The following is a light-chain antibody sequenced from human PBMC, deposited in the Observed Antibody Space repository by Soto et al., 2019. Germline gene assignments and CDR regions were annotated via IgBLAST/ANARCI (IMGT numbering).Light chain of an antibody. CDR3: QQTYSVLPYT. J-gene: IGKJ2*01. CDR2: AAS. Sequence: DIQMTQSPSSLSASIGDRVTITCRASQNIRTYLNWYQQKPGKAPDLLVFAASNLQTGVPSRFSGGGSGTDFTLTISSPQPEDFATYYCQQTYSVLPYTFGQGTKLEIK. V-gene: IGKV1-39*01. CDR1: QNIRTY.